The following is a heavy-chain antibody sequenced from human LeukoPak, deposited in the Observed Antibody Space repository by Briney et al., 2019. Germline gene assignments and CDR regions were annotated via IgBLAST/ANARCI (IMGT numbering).Heavy chain of an antibody. J-gene: IGHJ4*02. CDR1: GGSISSSSYY. Sequence: PSETLSLTCTVSGGSISSSSYYWGWIRQPPGKGLEWIGSMYYSGSTYYNSSLKSRVTISVDTSKNQFSLKLSSVTAADTAVYYCAADGSGYALDYWGQGTLVTVSS. D-gene: IGHD5-12*01. CDR3: AADGSGYALDY. CDR2: MYYSGST. V-gene: IGHV4-39*01.